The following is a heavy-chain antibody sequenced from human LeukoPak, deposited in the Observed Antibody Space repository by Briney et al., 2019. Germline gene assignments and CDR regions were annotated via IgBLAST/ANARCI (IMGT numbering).Heavy chain of an antibody. CDR1: GGSISSGGYY. J-gene: IGHJ4*02. CDR2: ICYSGST. D-gene: IGHD3-10*01. CDR3: ARGRYGSGEYYFDY. V-gene: IGHV4-31*03. Sequence: SETLSLTCTVSGGSISSGGYYWSWIRQHPGKGLEWIGYICYSGSTYYNPSLKSRVTISVDTSKNQFSLKLSSVTAADTAVYYCARGRYGSGEYYFDYWGQGTLVTVSS.